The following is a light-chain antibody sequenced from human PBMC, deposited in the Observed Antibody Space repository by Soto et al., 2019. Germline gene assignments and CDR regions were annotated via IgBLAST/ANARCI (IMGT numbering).Light chain of an antibody. Sequence: EIVMTQSPATLSVSPGERATLSCRASQSVSGNLAWYQQKPGQSPRLLIYGASTRAMGIPARFSGSSSGTESTLTISSLLSEDLAVYYCQADNGWPAWTFGQGTKVVV. J-gene: IGKJ1*01. CDR3: QADNGWPAWT. CDR1: QSVSGN. CDR2: GAS. V-gene: IGKV3-15*01.